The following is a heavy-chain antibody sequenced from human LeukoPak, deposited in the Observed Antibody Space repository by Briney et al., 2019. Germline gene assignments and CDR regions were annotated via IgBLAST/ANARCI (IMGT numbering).Heavy chain of an antibody. CDR1: GYTFTSYG. CDR3: ATRSRPPDYDIDY. D-gene: IGHD3-9*01. CDR2: VDPEDGET. Sequence: ASVKVSCKASGYTFTSYGISWVRQAPGKGLEWMGLVDPEDGETIYAEKFQGRVTITADTSTDTAYMELSSLRSEDTAVYYCATRSRPPDYDIDYWGQGTLVTVSS. V-gene: IGHV1-69-2*01. J-gene: IGHJ4*02.